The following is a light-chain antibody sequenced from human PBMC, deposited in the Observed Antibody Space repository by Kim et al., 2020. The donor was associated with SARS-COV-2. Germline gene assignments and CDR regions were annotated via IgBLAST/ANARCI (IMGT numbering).Light chain of an antibody. CDR3: GADHGSGSNVGYV. J-gene: IGLJ1*01. CDR1: SGYSNYK. CDR2: VGTGGIVG. Sequence: QTVLTQPPSASASLGASVTLTCTLSSGYSNYKVDWYQQRPGKGPRFVMRVGTGGIVGSKGDGIPDRFSVLGSGLNRYLTIKNIQEEDESDYHCGADHGSGSNVGYVFGTGTKGTVL. V-gene: IGLV9-49*01.